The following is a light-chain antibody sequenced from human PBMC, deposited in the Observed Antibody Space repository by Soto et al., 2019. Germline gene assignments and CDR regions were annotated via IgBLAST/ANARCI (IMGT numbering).Light chain of an antibody. Sequence: QTVVTQEPSFSVSPGGTVTLTCGLSSGSVSTSYYPSWYQQTPGQAPRTLIYNTNTRSSGVPDRFSGSIVGDKAALTITGAQEEDECDYHCVLYMVSGIVVFGGGTKVTVL. CDR2: NTN. V-gene: IGLV8-61*01. CDR1: SGSVSTSYY. CDR3: VLYMVSGIVV. J-gene: IGLJ3*02.